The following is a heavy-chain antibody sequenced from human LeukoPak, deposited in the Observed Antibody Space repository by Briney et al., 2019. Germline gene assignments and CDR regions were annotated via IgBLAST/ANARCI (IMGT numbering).Heavy chain of an antibody. J-gene: IGHJ5*02. CDR3: ARGGIAVAGTRGHWFDP. D-gene: IGHD6-19*01. Sequence: ASVKVSCKASGYTFTGYYMHWVRQAPGQGLEWMGWINPNSGGTNYAQKFQGRVTMTGDTSISTAYMELSRLRPDDTAVYYCARGGIAVAGTRGHWFDPWGQGTLVTVSS. CDR1: GYTFTGYY. V-gene: IGHV1-2*02. CDR2: INPNSGGT.